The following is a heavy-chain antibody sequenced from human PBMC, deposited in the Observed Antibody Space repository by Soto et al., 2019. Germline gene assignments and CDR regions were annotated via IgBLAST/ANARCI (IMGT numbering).Heavy chain of an antibody. CDR3: ARVRCRCYYAFDS. D-gene: IGHD3-10*01. J-gene: IGHJ4*02. Sequence: SETLSLTCTVSGGSISSSDHYWGWIRQPPGKGLEWIGSIYYGGSTYYNPSLKSRVAISVHTSKNQCSLKLSSVTVADTALYYCARVRCRCYYAFDSVGQGAVVTLSS. CDR1: GGSISSSDHY. V-gene: IGHV4-39*01. CDR2: IYYGGST.